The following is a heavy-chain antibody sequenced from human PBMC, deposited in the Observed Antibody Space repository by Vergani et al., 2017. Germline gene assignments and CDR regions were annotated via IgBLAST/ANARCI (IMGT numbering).Heavy chain of an antibody. J-gene: IGHJ6*03. CDR3: AKRGGVXLSYGDRKDYYYYDYMDV. CDR2: ISGSGGST. Sequence: DVQLVESGGGLVQPGRSLRLSCAASGFTFSSYAMSWVRQAPGKGLEWVSAISGSGGSTYYADSVKGRFTISRDNSKNTLYLQMNSLRAEDTAVYYCAKRGGVXLSYGDRKDYYYYDYMDVWGKGTTVTVSS. V-gene: IGHV3-23*04. D-gene: IGHD5-18*01. CDR1: GFTFSSYA.